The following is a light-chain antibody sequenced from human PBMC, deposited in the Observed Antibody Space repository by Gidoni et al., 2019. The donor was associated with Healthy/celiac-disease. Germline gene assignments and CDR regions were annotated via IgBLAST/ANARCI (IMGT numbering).Light chain of an antibody. CDR1: QSVRSN. CDR3: QQYNNCPYT. Sequence: EIVVTQSPATLSVSPWDSATLSFRASQSVRSNLSWYQQKPRHAPRLLIYGASTRATVIPARFSGSGSGTDFTLTISSLQSEDFVVYYCQQYNNCPYTFGQGTKLEIK. CDR2: GAS. V-gene: IGKV3-15*01. J-gene: IGKJ2*01.